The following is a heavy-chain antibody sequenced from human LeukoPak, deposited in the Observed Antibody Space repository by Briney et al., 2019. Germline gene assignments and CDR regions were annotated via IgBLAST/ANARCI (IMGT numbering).Heavy chain of an antibody. J-gene: IGHJ4*02. D-gene: IGHD3-9*01. CDR3: SEGYFEPFAH. CDR1: GASVSSSH. Sequence: SETLSLTCVVSGASVSSSHWNWIRQLPGKGLEWLGCLSYTGKTDYNPSLSGRVTMSLGTSNNQVSLTLRSVTAADTAVYYCSEGYFEPFAHWGQGILVAVSS. V-gene: IGHV4-59*02. CDR2: LSYTGKT.